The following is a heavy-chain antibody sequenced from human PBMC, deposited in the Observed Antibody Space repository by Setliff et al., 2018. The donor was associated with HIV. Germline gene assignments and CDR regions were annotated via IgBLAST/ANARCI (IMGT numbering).Heavy chain of an antibody. CDR2: IIPIFGTP. CDR1: GGIFSRFA. CDR3: ASSAGAVPTTAPYGDYYYYFYMDV. V-gene: IGHV1-69*05. Sequence: SVKVSCKASGGIFSRFAFSWVRQAPGQGLEWMGGIIPIFGTPNYAQKFQGRVTITTDESTSTVYMELYSLTSEDTAIYYCASSAGAVPTTAPYGDYYYYFYMDVWGKGTTVTVSS. J-gene: IGHJ6*03. D-gene: IGHD1-1*01.